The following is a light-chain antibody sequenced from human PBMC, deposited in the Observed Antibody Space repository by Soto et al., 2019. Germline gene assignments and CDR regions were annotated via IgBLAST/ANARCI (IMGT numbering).Light chain of an antibody. CDR2: GNS. CDR1: SSNIGAGSD. Sequence: QSVLTQPPSVSGAPGQRVTVSCTGSSSNIGAGSDVQWYQQPPGTAPKLLIYGNSNRPSGVPDRFSGSKSGTSASLAITGLQAEDEADYYCQAYDSGLSGPVFGTGTKLTVL. CDR3: QAYDSGLSGPV. J-gene: IGLJ1*01. V-gene: IGLV1-40*01.